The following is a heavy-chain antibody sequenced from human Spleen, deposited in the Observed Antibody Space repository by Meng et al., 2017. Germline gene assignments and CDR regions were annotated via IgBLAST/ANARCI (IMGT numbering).Heavy chain of an antibody. J-gene: IGHJ3*02. V-gene: IGHV3-30*04. CDR3: TREDRKDGAFDI. D-gene: IGHD5-24*01. CDR1: GFTFSSYS. CDR2: ISSDGSLK. Sequence: GGSLRLSCAASGFTFSSYSMHWVRQAPAKGLEWVAFISSDGSLKHYADSVKGRFTISRDNFKNKLFLQMNSLKTEDTAVFYCTREDRKDGAFDIWGQGTMVTVSS.